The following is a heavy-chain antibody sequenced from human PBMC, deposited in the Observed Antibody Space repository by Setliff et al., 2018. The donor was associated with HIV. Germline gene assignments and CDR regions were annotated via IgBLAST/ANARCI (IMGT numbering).Heavy chain of an antibody. CDR3: ARDIGNVWHNWFDP. V-gene: IGHV1-3*01. D-gene: IGHD3-16*02. J-gene: IGHJ5*02. CDR2: INVGNGNT. CDR1: GYTFTSYA. Sequence: ASVKVSCKASGYTFTSYALHWVRQAPGQRLEWMGWINVGNGNTKYSQKFQGRVTITRDTSASTAYMELISLRSEDTAVYYCARDIGNVWHNWFDPWGQGTLVTVSS.